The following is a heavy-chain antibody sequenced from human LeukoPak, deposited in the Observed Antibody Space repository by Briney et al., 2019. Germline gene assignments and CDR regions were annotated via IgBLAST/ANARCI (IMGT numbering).Heavy chain of an antibody. CDR3: ASSRGYSSSLWYYYMDV. Sequence: PSETLSLTCAVYGGTFSGYYWSWIRQPPGKGLEWIGEINHSGTTNYNPSLKSRVTISIDTSKNQFSLKLSSVTAADTGVYYCASSRGYSSSLWYYYMDVWGKGTTVTDSS. V-gene: IGHV4-34*01. J-gene: IGHJ6*03. CDR1: GGTFSGYY. CDR2: INHSGTT. D-gene: IGHD6-13*01.